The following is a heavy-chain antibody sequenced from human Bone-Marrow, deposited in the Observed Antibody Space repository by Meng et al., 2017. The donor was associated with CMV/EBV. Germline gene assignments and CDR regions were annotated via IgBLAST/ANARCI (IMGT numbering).Heavy chain of an antibody. Sequence: KVSCKASGYTFTSYDKHWERQAAGQGLEWMGIINPSGGSTSYAQKFQSRVTMTRDTSTSTVYMELSSLRSEDTAVYYCARGEAAAGTWGQGTLVTVSS. CDR2: INPSGGST. V-gene: IGHV1-46*01. CDR1: GYTFTSYD. CDR3: ARGEAAAGT. D-gene: IGHD6-13*01. J-gene: IGHJ4*02.